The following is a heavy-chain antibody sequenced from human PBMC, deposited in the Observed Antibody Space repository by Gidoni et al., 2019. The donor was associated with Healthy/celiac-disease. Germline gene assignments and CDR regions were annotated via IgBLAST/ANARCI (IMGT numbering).Heavy chain of an antibody. CDR3: AKASDYCSGGSCYSGYYYYGMDV. Sequence: EVQLVESGGGLVQPGRSLRLSCAASGFTFDDYAMHWVRQAPGKGLEWVAGISWNSGSIGYADSVKGRFTISRDNAKNSLYLQMNSLRAEDTALYYCAKASDYCSGGSCYSGYYYYGMDVWGQGTTVTVSS. D-gene: IGHD2-15*01. J-gene: IGHJ6*02. CDR2: ISWNSGSI. V-gene: IGHV3-9*01. CDR1: GFTFDDYA.